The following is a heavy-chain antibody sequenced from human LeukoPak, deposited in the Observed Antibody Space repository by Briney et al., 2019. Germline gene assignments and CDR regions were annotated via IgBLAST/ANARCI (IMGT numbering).Heavy chain of an antibody. D-gene: IGHD7-27*01. J-gene: IGHJ4*02. CDR1: GYTFTSYD. CDR2: MSPSSGNT. V-gene: IGHV1-8*01. Sequence: ASVKVSCKASGYTFTSYDINWVRHATGQGLEWMGWMSPSSGNTGYAQKFQGRVTMTRSTSISTAYMELSSLRSEDTAVYYCATSPPNWGFDNWGQGTLVTVSS. CDR3: ATSPPNWGFDN.